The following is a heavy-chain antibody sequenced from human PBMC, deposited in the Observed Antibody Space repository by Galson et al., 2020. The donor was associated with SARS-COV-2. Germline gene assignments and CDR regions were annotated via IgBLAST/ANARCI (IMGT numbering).Heavy chain of an antibody. J-gene: IGHJ4*02. CDR1: GGSISSSNW. CDR2: IYHSGST. CDR3: ARKGYSSGWYSL. V-gene: IGHV4-4*02. Sequence: SETLSLTCAVSGGSISSSNWWSWVRPPPGKGLEWIGEIYHSGSTNYNPSLKSRVTISVDTSKNQFSLKLSSVTAADTAVYYCARKGYSSGWYSLWGQGTLVTVSS. D-gene: IGHD6-19*01.